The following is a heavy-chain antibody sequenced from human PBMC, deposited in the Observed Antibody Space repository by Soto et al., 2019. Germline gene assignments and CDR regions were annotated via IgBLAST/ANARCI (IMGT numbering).Heavy chain of an antibody. Sequence: LRRTLSLTCGFSGGTVASSHLWSWVRQSPGRGLEWIGNVYHTGDTNFNPSLQSRVTFSVDKSNNQFSLRLTSVTAADTAVYFCAREIVTAGGNKSFDPWGPGTLVTVSS. D-gene: IGHD2-21*02. J-gene: IGHJ5*02. CDR3: AREIVTAGGNKSFDP. V-gene: IGHV4-4*01. CDR1: GGTVASSHL. CDR2: VYHTGDT.